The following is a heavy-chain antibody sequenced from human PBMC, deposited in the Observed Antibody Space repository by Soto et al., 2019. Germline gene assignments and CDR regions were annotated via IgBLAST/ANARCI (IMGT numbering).Heavy chain of an antibody. CDR1: GGTFSSYA. CDR2: IIPIFGTA. Sequence: QVQLVQSGAEVKKPGSSVKVSCKASGGTFSSYAISWVRQAPGQGLEWMGVIIPIFGTANYAQKFQGRVTITADEATSKAYMEMSSLRSEDTAVYYCWRERVRAWELLGYYYYGMDVWGQGTTVTVSS. J-gene: IGHJ6*02. D-gene: IGHD1-26*01. V-gene: IGHV1-69*01. CDR3: WRERVRAWELLGYYYYGMDV.